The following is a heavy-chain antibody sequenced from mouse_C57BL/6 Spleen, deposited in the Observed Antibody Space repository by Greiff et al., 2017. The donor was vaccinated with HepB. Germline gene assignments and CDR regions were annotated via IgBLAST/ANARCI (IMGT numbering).Heavy chain of an antibody. J-gene: IGHJ1*03. CDR3: ARDGSSRRYFDV. CDR1: GYTFTSYW. V-gene: IGHV1-69*01. D-gene: IGHD1-1*01. CDR2: IDPSDSYT. Sequence: QVQLKQPGAELVMPGASVKLSCKASGYTFTSYWMHWVKQRPGQGLEWIGEIDPSDSYTNYNQKFKGKSTLTVDKSSSTAYMQLSSLTSEDSAVYYCARDGSSRRYFDVWGTGTTVTVSS.